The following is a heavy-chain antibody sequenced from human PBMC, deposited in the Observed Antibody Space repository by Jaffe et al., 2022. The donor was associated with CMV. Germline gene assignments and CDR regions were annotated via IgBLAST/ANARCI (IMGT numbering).Heavy chain of an antibody. Sequence: QVQLVESGGGLVKPGGSLRLSCAASGFTFSDYYMSWIRQAPGKGLEWVSYISSSGSTIYYADSVKGRFTISRDNAKNSLYLQMNSLRAEDTAVYYCARGGSDVNYYDSSGYYDAFDIWGQGTMVTVSS. D-gene: IGHD3-22*01. J-gene: IGHJ3*02. CDR2: ISSSGSTI. CDR3: ARGGSDVNYYDSSGYYDAFDI. CDR1: GFTFSDYY. V-gene: IGHV3-11*01.